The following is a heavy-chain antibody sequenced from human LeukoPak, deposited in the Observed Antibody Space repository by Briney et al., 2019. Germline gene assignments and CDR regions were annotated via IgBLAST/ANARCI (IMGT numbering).Heavy chain of an antibody. CDR3: ASQCGGGCLRAFDI. D-gene: IGHD2-21*02. V-gene: IGHV1-2*06. CDR2: INPNSGGT. Sequence: ASVKVSCKASGYTFTGYYMHWVRQAPGQGLEWMGRINPNSGGTNYAQKFQGRVTMTRDTSISTAYMELSRLRSDDTAVYYCASQCGGGCLRAFDIWGQGTMVAVSS. CDR1: GYTFTGYY. J-gene: IGHJ3*02.